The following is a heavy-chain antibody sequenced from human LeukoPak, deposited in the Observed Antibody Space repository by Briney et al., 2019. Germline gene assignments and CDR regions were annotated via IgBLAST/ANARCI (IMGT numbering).Heavy chain of an antibody. CDR1: GFTFSSYW. CDR3: ARDQFEGSGYYSIYYYYYYGMDV. V-gene: IGHV3-74*01. J-gene: IGHJ6*02. D-gene: IGHD3-22*01. CDR2: INSDGSST. Sequence: GGSLRLSCAASGFTFSSYWMHWVRQAPGKGLVWVSRINSDGSSTSYEDSVKGRFTIFRDNAKNTLYLQMNSLRAEDTAVYYCARDQFEGSGYYSIYYYYYYGMDVWGQGTTVTVSS.